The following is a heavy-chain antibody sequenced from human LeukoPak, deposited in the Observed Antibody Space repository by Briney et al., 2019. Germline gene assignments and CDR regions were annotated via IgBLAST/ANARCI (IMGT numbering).Heavy chain of an antibody. CDR1: GASVNAYL. CDR3: ARLWRDGGNWHPDDN. V-gene: IGHV4-4*07. D-gene: IGHD4-23*01. CDR2: TSVNDGA. J-gene: IGHJ4*02. Sequence: SETLSFTCAVSGASVNAYLWSWIRQPAGQGLEWIGRTSVNDGATYNPSLMSRVTMSVDTSKNQFSLRLTSMTAADTAIYYCARLWRDGGNWHPDDNWGQGILVTVSS.